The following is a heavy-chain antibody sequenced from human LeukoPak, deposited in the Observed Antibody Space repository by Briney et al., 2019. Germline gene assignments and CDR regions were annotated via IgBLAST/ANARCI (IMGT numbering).Heavy chain of an antibody. J-gene: IGHJ5*02. D-gene: IGHD1-26*01. CDR1: GGSISSYY. Sequence: SETLSLTCTVSGGSISSYYWGWIRQPAGKGLEWIGRIYTSGSTNYNPSLKSRVTMSVDTSKNQFSLKLSSVTAADTAVYYCARGGVLGATTVWFDPWGQGTLVTVSS. V-gene: IGHV4-4*07. CDR2: IYTSGST. CDR3: ARGGVLGATTVWFDP.